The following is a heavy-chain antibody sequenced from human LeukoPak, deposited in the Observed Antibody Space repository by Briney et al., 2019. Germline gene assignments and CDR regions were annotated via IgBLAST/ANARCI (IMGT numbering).Heavy chain of an antibody. V-gene: IGHV1-69*13. CDR3: ARGNVLTGYHKYFQR. J-gene: IGHJ1*01. CDR1: GGTFSSYA. CDR2: IIPIFGTA. Sequence: SVKVSCKASGGTFSSYAISWVRQAPGQGLEWMGGIIPIFGTANYAQKFQGRVTITADESTSTAYMELSSLRSEDTAVYYCARGNVLTGYHKYFQRWGQGTLVTVSS. D-gene: IGHD3-9*01.